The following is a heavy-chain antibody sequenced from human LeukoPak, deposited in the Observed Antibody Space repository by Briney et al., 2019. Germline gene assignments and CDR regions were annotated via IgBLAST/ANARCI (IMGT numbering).Heavy chain of an antibody. CDR2: INPSGGST. CDR1: GYTFTSYY. D-gene: IGHD6-6*01. J-gene: IGHJ3*02. V-gene: IGHV1-46*01. Sequence: ASVKVSCKASGYTFTSYYMHWVRQAPGQGLEWMGIINPSGGSTSYAQKFQGRVTMTRDMSTSTVYMELSSLRSEDTAVYCCARGMRIAARGPNAFDIWGQGTMVTVSS. CDR3: ARGMRIAARGPNAFDI.